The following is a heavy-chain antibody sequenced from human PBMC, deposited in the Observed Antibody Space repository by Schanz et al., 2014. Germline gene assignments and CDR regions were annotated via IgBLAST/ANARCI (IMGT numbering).Heavy chain of an antibody. J-gene: IGHJ4*02. Sequence: QVQLVESGGGVVQPGRSLRLSCAASGFTFSSYGMHWVRQAPGKGLEWVAVISYDGNNEDYADSVKGRFSISRDNSQNTLYLQMDSLRSEDTAVYYCASSGAGYSSSWDFDYWGQGTLVTVSS. CDR3: ASSGAGYSSSWDFDY. D-gene: IGHD6-13*01. CDR2: ISYDGNNE. CDR1: GFTFSSYG. V-gene: IGHV3-30*03.